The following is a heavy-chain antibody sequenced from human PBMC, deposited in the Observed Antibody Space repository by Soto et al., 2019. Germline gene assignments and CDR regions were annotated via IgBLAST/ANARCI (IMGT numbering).Heavy chain of an antibody. J-gene: IGHJ6*03. D-gene: IGHD2-8*01. CDR3: ARVGGEYCTNGGCQPYYYYYYMDV. CDR1: GYTFTSYY. Sequence: ASVKVSCKASGYTFTSYYMHWVRQAPGQGLEWMGIINPSGGSTSYAQKFQGRVTMTRDTSTSTVYMELSSLRSEDTAVYYCARVGGEYCTNGGCQPYYYYYYMDVWGKGTTVTVSS. V-gene: IGHV1-46*03. CDR2: INPSGGST.